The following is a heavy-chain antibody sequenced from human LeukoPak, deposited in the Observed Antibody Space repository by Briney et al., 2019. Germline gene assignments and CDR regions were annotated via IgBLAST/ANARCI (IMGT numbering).Heavy chain of an antibody. V-gene: IGHV1-69*13. CDR1: GGTFSSYA. CDR3: ARSRITIFGVVTLNDAFDI. J-gene: IGHJ3*02. CDR2: IIPIFGTA. Sequence: SVKVSCKASGGTFSSYAISWVRQAPGQGLEWMGGIIPIFGTANYAQKFQGRVTITADESTSTAYMELSSLRSEDTAVYYCARSRITIFGVVTLNDAFDIWGQGTMVTVSS. D-gene: IGHD3-3*01.